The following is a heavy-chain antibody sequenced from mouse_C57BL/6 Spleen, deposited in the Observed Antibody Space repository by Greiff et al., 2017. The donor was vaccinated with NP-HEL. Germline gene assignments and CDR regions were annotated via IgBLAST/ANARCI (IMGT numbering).Heavy chain of an antibody. CDR3: ARSEFITTFDY. CDR2: IHPNSGST. CDR1: GYTFTSYW. Sequence: QVQLQQPGAELVKPGASVKLSCKASGYTFTSYWMHWVKQRPGQGLEWIGMIHPNSGSTNYNEKFKSKATLTVDKSSSTAYMQLSSLTSEDSAVYYCARSEFITTFDYWGQGTTLTVSS. D-gene: IGHD1-1*01. J-gene: IGHJ2*01. V-gene: IGHV1-64*01.